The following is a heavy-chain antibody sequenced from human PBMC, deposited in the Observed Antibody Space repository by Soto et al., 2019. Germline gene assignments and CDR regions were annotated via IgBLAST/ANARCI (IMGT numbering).Heavy chain of an antibody. CDR3: AREVEVDYYYYGMDV. V-gene: IGHV1-18*01. CDR2: ISAYNGNT. J-gene: IGHJ6*02. CDR1: GYTFTSYG. D-gene: IGHD2-15*01. Sequence: ASVKVSCKASGYTFTSYGISWVRQAPGQGLEWMGWISAYNGNTNYAQKLQGRVTMTKDTSTSTAYMELRSLRSDDTAVYYCAREVEVDYYYYGMDVWGQGTTVTVSS.